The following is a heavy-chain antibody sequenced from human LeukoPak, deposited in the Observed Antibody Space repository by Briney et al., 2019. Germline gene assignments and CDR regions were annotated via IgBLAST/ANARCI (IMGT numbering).Heavy chain of an antibody. D-gene: IGHD3-10*01. CDR3: ARLVRGIPVLYNWFDT. CDR2: IYTSGST. V-gene: IGHV4-61*02. CDR1: GGSISSGSYY. Sequence: SQTLSLTCTVSGGSISSGSYYWSWIRQPAGKGLEWIGRIYTSGSTNYNPSLKSRVTISVDTSKNQFSLKLSSVTAADTAVYYCARLVRGIPVLYNWFDTWGQGTLVTVSS. J-gene: IGHJ5*02.